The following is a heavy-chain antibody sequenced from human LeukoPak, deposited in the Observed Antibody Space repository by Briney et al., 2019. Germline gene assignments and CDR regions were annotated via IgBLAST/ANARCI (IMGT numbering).Heavy chain of an antibody. CDR1: GGPISSYF. CDR3: TREIDYSDYRYDY. Sequence: SETLSLTCAISGGPISSYFWSWIRQSPGKGLEWIGYVFYSGGTKYNPSLKSRVSISIDTSKSQFSLKLNSVTATDTAVYYCTREIDYSDYRYDYWGQGILVTVSS. J-gene: IGHJ4*02. V-gene: IGHV4-59*13. D-gene: IGHD4-11*01. CDR2: VFYSGGT.